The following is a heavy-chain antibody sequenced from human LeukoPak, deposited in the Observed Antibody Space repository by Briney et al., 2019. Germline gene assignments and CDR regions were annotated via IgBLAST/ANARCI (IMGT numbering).Heavy chain of an antibody. V-gene: IGHV3-30*18. CDR3: AKNGYYLDY. Sequence: GSLRLSCAASGFTFSSYGMHWVRQAPGKGLEWVAVISYDGSNKYYADSVKGRFTISRDNSKNTLYLQMNSLRAEDTAVYYCAKNGYYLDYWGQGTLVTVSS. CDR1: GFTFSSYG. D-gene: IGHD3-3*01. CDR2: ISYDGSNK. J-gene: IGHJ4*02.